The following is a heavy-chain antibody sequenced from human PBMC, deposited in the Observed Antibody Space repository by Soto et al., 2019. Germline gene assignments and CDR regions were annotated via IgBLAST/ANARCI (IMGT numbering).Heavy chain of an antibody. CDR3: ARGSASKSGHLWYFDL. V-gene: IGHV3-21*01. D-gene: IGHD2-8*02. J-gene: IGHJ2*01. CDR2: ISATTTYK. Sequence: GGSLRLSCTASGFTFDTYTMNWLRQAPGRGLEWVSSISATTTYKYYAASVEGRFTISRDNAKNSLYLQTNSLGAEDTAVYYCARGSASKSGHLWYFDLWGRGXLVTVYS. CDR1: GFTFDTYT.